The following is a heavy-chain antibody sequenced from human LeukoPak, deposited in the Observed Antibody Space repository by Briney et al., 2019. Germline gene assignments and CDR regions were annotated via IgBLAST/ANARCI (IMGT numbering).Heavy chain of an antibody. D-gene: IGHD6-6*01. CDR1: GGSFSGYY. J-gene: IGHJ5*02. V-gene: IGHV4-34*01. Sequence: SETLSLTCAVYGGSFSGYYWSWIRQPPGKGPEWIGEVNHSGSTNYNPSIKSRVTISVDTSKNQFSLNLTSVTAADTAVYYCARLSIGGYTSSTNYHWFDPWGQGTRVTVPS. CDR3: ARLSIGGYTSSTNYHWFDP. CDR2: VNHSGST.